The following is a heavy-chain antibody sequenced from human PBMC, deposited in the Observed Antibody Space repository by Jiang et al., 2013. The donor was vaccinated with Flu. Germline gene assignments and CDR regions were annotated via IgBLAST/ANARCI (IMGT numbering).Heavy chain of an antibody. CDR2: IDPRSSYT. V-gene: IGHV5-10-1*01. CDR1: GYSFTNYW. J-gene: IGHJ4*02. Sequence: ESGAEVKKPGESLTLSCKTSGYSFTNYWITWVRQMPGKGLEWMGRIDPRSSYTSYSPSFQGHVTLTVDKSITTAYLQWSSLEASDTAMYYCARHALGSSGWHYFDDWGQGTLVTVSS. D-gene: IGHD6-25*01. CDR3: ARHALGSSGWHYFDD.